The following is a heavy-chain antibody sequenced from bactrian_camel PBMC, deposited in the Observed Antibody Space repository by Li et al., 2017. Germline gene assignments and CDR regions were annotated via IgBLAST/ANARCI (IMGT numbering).Heavy chain of an antibody. CDR1: GYTYRRC. CDR2: IDGDGRR. D-gene: IGHD2*01. V-gene: IGHV3S53*01. J-gene: IGHJ4*01. CDR3: AADPRWSGGYCYTNLGKLEYRS. Sequence: VQLVESGGGSVQAGGSLRLSCAASGYTYRRCMGWFRQAPGKEREGVAGIDGDGRRTYADSVKGRFTIAKDNAKNTLYLQMDSLKPEDTATYYCAADPRWSGGYCYTNLGKLEYRSWGQGTQVTVS.